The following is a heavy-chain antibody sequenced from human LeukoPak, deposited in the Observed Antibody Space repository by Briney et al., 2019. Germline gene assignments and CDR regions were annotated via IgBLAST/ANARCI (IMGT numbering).Heavy chain of an antibody. CDR1: GFTFDDYA. CDR3: AKDVTGTGAFDI. V-gene: IGHV3-9*01. J-gene: IGHJ3*02. D-gene: IGHD1-7*01. Sequence: GGSLRLSCAASGFTFDDYAMHWVRQGPGEGLEWVSGITWNSGTIGYADSVKGRFTISRDNAKNSLYLQMNSLRAEDTVLYYCAKDVTGTGAFDIWGQGTMVTVSS. CDR2: ITWNSGTI.